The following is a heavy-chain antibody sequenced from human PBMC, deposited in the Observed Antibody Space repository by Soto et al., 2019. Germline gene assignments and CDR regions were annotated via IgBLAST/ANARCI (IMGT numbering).Heavy chain of an antibody. D-gene: IGHD4-17*01. CDR3: ATRMTTAPY. CDR2: IYSGGGT. V-gene: IGHV3-66*01. J-gene: IGHJ4*02. CDR1: LFIVSDNY. Sequence: EVRLVQSGGGLVQPGGSLRLSCAASLFIVSDNYMSWVRQAPGKGLEWVSLIYSGGGTDYAESVKGRFTISRDNSKNKLYLQMNSLKAEDTVIYYCATRMTTAPYWGQGTVVTVSS.